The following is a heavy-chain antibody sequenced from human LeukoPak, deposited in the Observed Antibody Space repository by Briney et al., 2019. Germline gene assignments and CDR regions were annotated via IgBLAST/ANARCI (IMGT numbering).Heavy chain of an antibody. J-gene: IGHJ4*02. CDR1: GYSFTSYW. CDR3: ARGARFGELLTPFDY. CDR2: IYPGDSDT. V-gene: IGHV5-51*01. Sequence: GESLKISCKGSGYSFTSYWIGWVRQLPGKGLEWMGIIYPGDSDTRYSPSFQGQVTISADKSISTAYLQWSSLKASDTAMYYCARGARFGELLTPFDYWGQGTLVTVSS. D-gene: IGHD3-10*01.